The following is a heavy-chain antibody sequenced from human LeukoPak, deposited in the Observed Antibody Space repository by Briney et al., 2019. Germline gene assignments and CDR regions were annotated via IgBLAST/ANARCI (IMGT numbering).Heavy chain of an antibody. CDR3: ASENYDILTGYEF. D-gene: IGHD3-9*01. CDR1: GGSISSGGYY. CDR2: IYYSGST. J-gene: IGHJ6*02. V-gene: IGHV4-31*03. Sequence: TSQTLSLTCTVSGGSISSGGYYWSWIRQHPGKGLEWIGYIYYSGSTYYNPSLKGRVTISVDTSKNQFSLKLSSVTAADTAVYYCASENYDILTGYEFWGQGTTVTVSS.